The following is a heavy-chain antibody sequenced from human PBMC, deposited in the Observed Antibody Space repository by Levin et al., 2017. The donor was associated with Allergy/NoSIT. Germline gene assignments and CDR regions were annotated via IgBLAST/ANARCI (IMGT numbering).Heavy chain of an antibody. D-gene: IGHD6-19*01. Sequence: ASVKVSCKASGGTFSSYAISWVRQAPGQGLEWMGGIIPVFGTTKYAQKFQDRVTTTADKSTSTAYMELSSLRSEDTAVYYCARDRSRAVAGMGGYYYYAMDVWGQGTTVTVSS. CDR3: ARDRSRAVAGMGGYYYYAMDV. CDR1: GGTFSSYA. V-gene: IGHV1-69*06. J-gene: IGHJ6*02. CDR2: IIPVFGTT.